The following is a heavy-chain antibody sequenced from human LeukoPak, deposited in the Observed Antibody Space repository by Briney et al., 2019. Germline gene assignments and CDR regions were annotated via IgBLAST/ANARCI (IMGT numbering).Heavy chain of an antibody. CDR3: AKDLTYESSGTVIDN. CDR1: RFIFDDYT. CDR2: VSWDGTP. D-gene: IGHD3-22*01. V-gene: IGHV3-43*01. Sequence: GGSLRLSCADSRFIFDDYTMRWVCQGPRETLGRVALVSWDGTPYYADSVKGRFTISRDNSKNALYLEMDSLRTDDTAFYYCAKDLTYESSGTVIDNWGQGTLVTVSS. J-gene: IGHJ4*02.